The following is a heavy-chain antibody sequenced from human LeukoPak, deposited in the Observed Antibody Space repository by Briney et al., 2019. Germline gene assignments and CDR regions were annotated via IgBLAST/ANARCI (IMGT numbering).Heavy chain of an antibody. CDR2: IYTSGST. Sequence: SETLSLTCTVSGGSISSYYWGWIRQPPGKGLEWIGYIYTSGSTNYNPSLKSRVTISVDTSKNQFSLKLSSVTAADTAVYYCATTTVVRGYYYYYMDVWGKGTTVTVSS. V-gene: IGHV4-4*09. J-gene: IGHJ6*03. CDR3: ATTTVVRGYYYYYMDV. CDR1: GGSISSYY. D-gene: IGHD4-23*01.